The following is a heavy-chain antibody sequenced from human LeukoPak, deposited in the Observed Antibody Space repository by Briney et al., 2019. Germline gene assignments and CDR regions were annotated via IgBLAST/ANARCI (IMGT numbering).Heavy chain of an antibody. CDR3: ATVASREVGATFDC. J-gene: IGHJ4*02. D-gene: IGHD1-26*01. CDR2: VDPEDGET. Sequence: ASVKISCKVSGYTFTDYYMHWVQQAPGKGLEWMGLVDPEDGETIYAEKFQGRVTITADTSTDTAYMELSSLRSEDTAVYYCATVASREVGATFDCWGQGTLVTVSS. V-gene: IGHV1-69-2*01. CDR1: GYTFTDYY.